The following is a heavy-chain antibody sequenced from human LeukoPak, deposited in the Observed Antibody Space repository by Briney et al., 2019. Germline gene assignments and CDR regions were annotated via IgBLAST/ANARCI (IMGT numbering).Heavy chain of an antibody. V-gene: IGHV4-59*12. CDR3: ARGTRQWLVRGRWFDP. Sequence: SGTLCLTCTVSGGSFSSYYWSWIRQPPGKGLEWIGYIYYSGSTNYNPSLKRRVTISVDTTKNQFSLKLSSVTAADTAVYYCARGTRQWLVRGRWFDPWGQGTLVTVSS. CDR2: IYYSGST. J-gene: IGHJ5*02. CDR1: GGSFSSYY. D-gene: IGHD6-19*01.